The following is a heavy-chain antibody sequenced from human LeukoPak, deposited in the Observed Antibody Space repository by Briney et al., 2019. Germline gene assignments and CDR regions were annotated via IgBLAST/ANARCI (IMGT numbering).Heavy chain of an antibody. Sequence: GGSLRLSCVASGFIFNRYSMNWVRQAPGKGLEGVSSISSSSVYIYYADSVKGRFTISRDNAKDSLYLQMNSLSADDTAVYYCARETVSTTAAFDYWGQGTLVTVSS. CDR3: ARETVSTTAAFDY. D-gene: IGHD4-17*01. V-gene: IGHV3-21*01. J-gene: IGHJ4*02. CDR2: ISSSSVYI. CDR1: GFIFNRYS.